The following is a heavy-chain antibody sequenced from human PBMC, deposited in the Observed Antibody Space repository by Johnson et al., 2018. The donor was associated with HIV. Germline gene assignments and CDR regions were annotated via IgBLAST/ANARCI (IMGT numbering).Heavy chain of an antibody. CDR2: IYSGGST. D-gene: IGHD6-6*01. Sequence: EVQVVESGGGVVQPGRSLRLSCAASGFTFSSYAMSWVRQAPGKGLEWVSVIYSGGSTYYADSVKGRFTISRDNSKNTLYLQMNSLRAEDTAVYYCAKEYSSSSRDLANWGQGTMVTVSS. V-gene: IGHV3-66*02. CDR3: AKEYSSSSRDLAN. J-gene: IGHJ3*01. CDR1: GFTFSSYA.